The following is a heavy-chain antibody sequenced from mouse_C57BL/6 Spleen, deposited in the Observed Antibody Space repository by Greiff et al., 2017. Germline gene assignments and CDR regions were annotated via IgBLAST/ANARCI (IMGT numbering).Heavy chain of an antibody. CDR1: GYTFTSSW. V-gene: IGHV1-55*01. CDR3: ARSKGYYEGDY. J-gene: IGHJ4*01. CDR2: IYPGSGGT. Sequence: VKLQQPGAELVKPGASVKMSCKASGYTFTSSWITWVKQRPGQGLEWIGGIYPGSGGTNYNEKFKGKATLTVDTSFTAAYRQRSILTSEYAVVYYGARSKGYYEGDYWGQGTSVTVSS. D-gene: IGHD1-1*01.